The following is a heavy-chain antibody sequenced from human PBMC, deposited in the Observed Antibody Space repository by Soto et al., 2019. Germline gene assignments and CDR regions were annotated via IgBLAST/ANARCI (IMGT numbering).Heavy chain of an antibody. CDR3: ARFSIAAAVNYYYYYGMDV. V-gene: IGHV3-66*01. D-gene: IGHD6-13*01. Sequence: EGSLRLSCAPSGLTVSDNYMGWVRQATGKGLEWVSIIYSGTNTKYADSVKGRFTISRDNSKNTLYLQMGSLRAEDMAVYYCARFSIAAAVNYYYYYGMDVWGQGTTVTVSS. J-gene: IGHJ6*02. CDR2: IYSGTNT. CDR1: GLTVSDNY.